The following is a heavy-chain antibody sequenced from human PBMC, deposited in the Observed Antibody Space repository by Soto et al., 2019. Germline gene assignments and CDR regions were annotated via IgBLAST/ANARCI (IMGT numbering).Heavy chain of an antibody. V-gene: IGHV3-23*01. Sequence: EVQLLESGGGLVQPGGSLRLSCAASGFTFSSYAMSWVRQAPGKGLEWVSAISGSGGSTYYADSVKGRFTISRDNSKNTLWLPMNRLRAEDTAVYYCAKAPNYGSGRNNYYFDYWGQGTLVTVSS. CDR1: GFTFSSYA. J-gene: IGHJ4*02. CDR2: ISGSGGST. CDR3: AKAPNYGSGRNNYYFDY. D-gene: IGHD3-10*01.